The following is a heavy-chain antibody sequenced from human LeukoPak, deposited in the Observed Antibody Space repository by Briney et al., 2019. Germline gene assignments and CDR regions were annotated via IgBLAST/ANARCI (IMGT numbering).Heavy chain of an antibody. CDR1: GGSISSTSYY. CDR3: ATLTTPGWFNP. Sequence: PSETLSLTCTVSGGSISSTSYYWGWIRQPPGKGLEWIGNIYYSGSTYYNPSLKSRVTISVDTSKNQFSLKLSSVTAADTAVYYCATLTTPGWFNPWGQGTLVTVSS. V-gene: IGHV4-39*07. D-gene: IGHD1-1*01. CDR2: IYYSGST. J-gene: IGHJ5*02.